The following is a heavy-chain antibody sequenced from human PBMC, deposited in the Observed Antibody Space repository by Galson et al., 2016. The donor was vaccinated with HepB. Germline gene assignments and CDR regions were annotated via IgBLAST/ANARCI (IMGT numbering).Heavy chain of an antibody. Sequence: SLRLFCAASGFTFSRFWMSWVRQAPGKGLEWVASIKEDGSKAFYADSVKGRFTISRDNVENSLSLQMNSLRAEDTAVFYCARYGDEAGWNFHQWGQGTLVTVSS. D-gene: IGHD6-19*01. J-gene: IGHJ1*01. V-gene: IGHV3-7*03. CDR2: IKEDGSKA. CDR3: ARYGDEAGWNFHQ. CDR1: GFTFSRFW.